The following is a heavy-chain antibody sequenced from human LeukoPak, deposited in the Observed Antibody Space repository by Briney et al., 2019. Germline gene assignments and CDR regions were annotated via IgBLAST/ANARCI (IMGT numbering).Heavy chain of an antibody. CDR3: ARWYCSGGNCQSDFDY. V-gene: IGHV3-11*03. CDR2: ISTCSSYT. CDR1: GFTFSDYY. D-gene: IGHD2-15*01. Sequence: GGSLRLSCAVSGFTFSDYYMSWIRQAPGKGLEWVSYISTCSSYTNYADSVKGRFTISRDNAKNSLYLQMNSLRAEDTAVYYCARWYCSGGNCQSDFDYWGQGTLVTVSS. J-gene: IGHJ4*02.